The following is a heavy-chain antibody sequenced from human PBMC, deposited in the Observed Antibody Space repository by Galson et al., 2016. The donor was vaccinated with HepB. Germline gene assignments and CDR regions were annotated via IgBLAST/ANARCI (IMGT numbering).Heavy chain of an antibody. D-gene: IGHD6-13*01. CDR2: INDDGSTT. Sequence: SLRLSCAGSGFSLSSYWMHWVRQDPGKGLVWVARINDDGSTTSYADSVKGRFTISRDNAKNTLYLQMNSLRVEDTAVYYCARVPAGRLDYWGQGILVTVSS. V-gene: IGHV3-74*01. CDR3: ARVPAGRLDY. J-gene: IGHJ4*02. CDR1: GFSLSSYW.